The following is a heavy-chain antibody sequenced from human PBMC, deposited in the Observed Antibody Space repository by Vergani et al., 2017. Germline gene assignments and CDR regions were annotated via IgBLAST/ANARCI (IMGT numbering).Heavy chain of an antibody. Sequence: EVQLVQSGAEVKKPGATVKISCKVSGYTFTDYYMHWVQQAPGKGLEWMGLVDPEDGETIYAEKFQGRVTITADTSTDTAYMELSSLRSEDTAVYYCARDPLYYDFWRGQKRNDAFDIWGQGTMVTVSS. D-gene: IGHD3-3*01. CDR1: GYTFTDYY. CDR2: VDPEDGET. CDR3: ARDPLYYDFWRGQKRNDAFDI. V-gene: IGHV1-69-2*01. J-gene: IGHJ3*02.